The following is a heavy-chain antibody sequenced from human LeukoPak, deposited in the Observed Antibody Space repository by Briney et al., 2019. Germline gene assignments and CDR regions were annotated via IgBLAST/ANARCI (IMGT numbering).Heavy chain of an antibody. CDR1: GFTFSDYY. CDR3: ASRAYGGNSPAFDF. Sequence: GGSLRLSCAASGFTFSDYYMSWMRQAPGKGLEWVSYISSSGNTIYYADSVKGRFTISRDNAKNSLFLQMNSLRAEDTAVYYCASRAYGGNSPAFDFWGQGTMVTVSS. J-gene: IGHJ3*01. V-gene: IGHV3-11*01. CDR2: ISSSGNTI. D-gene: IGHD4-23*01.